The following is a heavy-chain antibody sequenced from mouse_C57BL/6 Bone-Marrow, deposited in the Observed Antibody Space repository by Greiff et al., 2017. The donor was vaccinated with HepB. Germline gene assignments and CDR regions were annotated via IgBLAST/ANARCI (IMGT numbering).Heavy chain of an antibody. CDR2: INPNNGGT. CDR1: GYTFTDYY. Sequence: EVQLQQSGPELVKPGASVKISCKASGYTFTDYYMNWVKQSHGKSLEWIGDINPNNGGTSYNQKFKGKATLTVDKSSSTAYMELRSLTSEDSAVYYCARRHGSSFFDYWGQGTTLTVSS. D-gene: IGHD1-1*01. V-gene: IGHV1-26*01. J-gene: IGHJ2*01. CDR3: ARRHGSSFFDY.